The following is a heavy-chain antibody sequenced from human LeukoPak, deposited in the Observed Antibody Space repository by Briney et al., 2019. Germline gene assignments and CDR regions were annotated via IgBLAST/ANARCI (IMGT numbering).Heavy chain of an antibody. Sequence: PSETLSLTCAVYGGSLSGYYWSWIRQPPGRGLEWIAEINHSGSTNYNPSLKSRVTISVDTSKNQFSLNLSSVTAADTTVYYCARSHTYYYDSRAPSSAFDIWGQGTMVTVSS. V-gene: IGHV4-34*01. J-gene: IGHJ3*02. CDR1: GGSLSGYY. CDR2: INHSGST. CDR3: ARSHTYYYDSRAPSSAFDI. D-gene: IGHD3-22*01.